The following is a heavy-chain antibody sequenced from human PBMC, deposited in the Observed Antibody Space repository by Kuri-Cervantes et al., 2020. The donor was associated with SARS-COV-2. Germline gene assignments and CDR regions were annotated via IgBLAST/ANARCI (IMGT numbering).Heavy chain of an antibody. V-gene: IGHV3-23*01. CDR2: ISGSGGST. D-gene: IGHD1-1*01. J-gene: IGHJ4*02. Sequence: GGSLRLSCAASGFTFSSYAMSWVRQAPGKGLEWVSAISGSGGSTYYADSVKGRFTLSRDNAKSMLFLQMNSLRAEDTAVYYCVRDGDHWNFDYWGQGTLVTVSS. CDR1: GFTFSSYA. CDR3: VRDGDHWNFDY.